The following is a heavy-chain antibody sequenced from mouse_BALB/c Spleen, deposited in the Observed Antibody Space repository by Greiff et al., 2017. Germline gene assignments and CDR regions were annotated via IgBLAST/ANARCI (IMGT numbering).Heavy chain of an antibody. CDR2: IYPGDGDT. V-gene: IGHV1-87*01. Sequence: QVQLKQSGAELARPGASVKLSCKASGYTFTSYWMQWVKQRPGQGLEWIGAIYPGDGDTRYTQKFKGKATLTADKSSSTAYMQLSSLASEDSAVYYCARRGYGYDEGFAYWGQGTLVTVSA. CDR1: GYTFTSYW. CDR3: ARRGYGYDEGFAY. D-gene: IGHD2-2*01. J-gene: IGHJ3*01.